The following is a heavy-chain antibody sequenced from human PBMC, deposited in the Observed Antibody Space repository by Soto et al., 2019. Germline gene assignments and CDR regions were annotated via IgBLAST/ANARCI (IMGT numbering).Heavy chain of an antibody. D-gene: IGHD6-13*01. Sequence: TLSLSCTVSVGSSSSGGYYWSWILQHPGKGLEWIGYIYYSGSTYYNPSLKSRVTISVDTSKNQFSLKLSSVTAADTAVYYCARDLKGPYSSSWYYYYYGMDVWGQGTTVTVSS. CDR1: VGSSSSGGYY. CDR2: IYYSGST. J-gene: IGHJ6*02. V-gene: IGHV4-31*03. CDR3: ARDLKGPYSSSWYYYYYGMDV.